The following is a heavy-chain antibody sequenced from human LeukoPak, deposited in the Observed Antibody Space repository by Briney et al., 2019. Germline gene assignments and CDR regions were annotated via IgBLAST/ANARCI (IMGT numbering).Heavy chain of an antibody. CDR3: ARDLYYDFWSGSPADAFDI. CDR2: IITIFGTA. J-gene: IGHJ3*02. CDR1: GGTFSSYA. V-gene: IGHV1-69*13. D-gene: IGHD3-3*01. Sequence: ASVKVSCKASGGTFSSYAISWVRQAPGQGLEWMGGIITIFGTANYAQKFQGRVTITADESTSTAYMELSSLRSEDTAVYYCARDLYYDFWSGSPADAFDIWGQGTMVTVSS.